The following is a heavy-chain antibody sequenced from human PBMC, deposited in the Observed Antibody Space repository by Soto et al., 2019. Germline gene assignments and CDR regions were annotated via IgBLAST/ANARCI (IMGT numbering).Heavy chain of an antibody. Sequence: SETLSLTCAVSGGSISSGGYSRSWIRQPPGKGLEWIGYIYHSGSTYYNPSLKSRVTISVDRSKNQFSLKLSSVTAADTAVYYCARGGGYCSSTSCYTGMNYFDYWGQGTLVTVSS. J-gene: IGHJ4*02. CDR1: GGSISSGGYS. V-gene: IGHV4-30-2*01. CDR2: IYHSGST. D-gene: IGHD2-2*02. CDR3: ARGGGYCSSTSCYTGMNYFDY.